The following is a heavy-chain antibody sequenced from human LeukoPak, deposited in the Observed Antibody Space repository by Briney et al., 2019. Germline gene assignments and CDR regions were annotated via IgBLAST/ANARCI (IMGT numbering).Heavy chain of an antibody. CDR1: GGSISSSSYF. J-gene: IGHJ4*02. Sequence: SETLSLTCTVSGGSISSSSYFWDWIRQPPGKGLEWIGSIFHTGITYYNPSLRSRVTMSLDTSKNQFSLKLSSVTAADTAVYYCARVPNERSGYSLDYWGQGTLVTVSS. CDR3: ARVPNERSGYSLDY. D-gene: IGHD3-22*01. V-gene: IGHV4-39*01. CDR2: IFHTGIT.